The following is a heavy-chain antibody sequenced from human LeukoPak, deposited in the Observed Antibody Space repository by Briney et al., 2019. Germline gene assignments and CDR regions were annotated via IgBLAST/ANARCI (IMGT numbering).Heavy chain of an antibody. V-gene: IGHV4-31*03. CDR2: IYYSGST. Sequence: PSQTLSLTCTVSGGSISSGGYYWSWIRQHPGKGLEWIGYIYYSGSTYYNPSLKSRVTISVDTSKNQFSLKLSSVTAADTAVYYCARVVRSAVAEYFQHWGQGTLVTVSS. CDR1: GGSISSGGYY. J-gene: IGHJ1*01. CDR3: ARVVRSAVAEYFQH.